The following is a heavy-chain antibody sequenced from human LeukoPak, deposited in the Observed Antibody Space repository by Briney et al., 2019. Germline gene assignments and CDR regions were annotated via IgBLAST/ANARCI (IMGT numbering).Heavy chain of an antibody. J-gene: IGHJ6*03. CDR3: ARGGYCSSTSCYYYYYMDV. CDR1: GGSISSSSYY. Sequence: SETLSLTCTVSGGSISSSSYYWGWIRQPPGKGVEWIGSIYYSGRTYYNPSLKSRVTISVDTSKSQFSLRLSSVTAADTAVYYCARGGYCSSTSCYYYYYMDVWGKGTTVTVSS. CDR2: IYYSGRT. D-gene: IGHD2-2*01. V-gene: IGHV4-39*01.